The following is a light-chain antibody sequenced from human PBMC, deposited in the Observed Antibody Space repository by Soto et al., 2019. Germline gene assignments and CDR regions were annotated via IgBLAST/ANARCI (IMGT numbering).Light chain of an antibody. CDR1: QSISSN. CDR2: RTS. V-gene: IGKV3-11*01. Sequence: EIVLTQSPSTLSLSAGERATLSCRASQSISSNLAWYQQKPGQAPRLLMFRTSNRATGIPARFSGSGSGTDFTLTISSLEHEDFAVYYCQQRSNWPPRTFGQGTRLEIK. J-gene: IGKJ5*01. CDR3: QQRSNWPPRT.